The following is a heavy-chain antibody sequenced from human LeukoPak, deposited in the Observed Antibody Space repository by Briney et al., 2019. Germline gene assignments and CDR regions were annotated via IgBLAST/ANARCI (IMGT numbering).Heavy chain of an antibody. J-gene: IGHJ5*02. V-gene: IGHV3-23*01. D-gene: IGHD2-15*01. CDR1: GITLNNYG. CDR2: ISDSGGGT. CDR3: ARDRAANNWFDP. Sequence: PGGSLRLSCAVSGITLNNYGMTWVRQAPGKGLEWVAGISDSGGGTKYADSVKGRFTISRDNPKNTLYLQMNSLRAQDTAVYYCARDRAANNWFDPGGQGTLVTVSS.